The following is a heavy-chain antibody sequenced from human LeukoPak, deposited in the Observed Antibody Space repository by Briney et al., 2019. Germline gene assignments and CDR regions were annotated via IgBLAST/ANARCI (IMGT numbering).Heavy chain of an antibody. CDR1: GFTFSSYG. Sequence: PGGSLRLSCAASGFTFSSYGMHWVRQAPGKRLEWVAVIWYDGSNKYYADSVKGRFTISRDNSKNTLYLQMNSLRAEDTAVYYCAKDGGIAAAGPDYWGQGTLVTVSS. D-gene: IGHD6-13*01. CDR2: IWYDGSNK. CDR3: AKDGGIAAAGPDY. V-gene: IGHV3-33*06. J-gene: IGHJ4*02.